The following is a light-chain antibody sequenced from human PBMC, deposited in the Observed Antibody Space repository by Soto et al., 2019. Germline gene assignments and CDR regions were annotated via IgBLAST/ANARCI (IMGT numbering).Light chain of an antibody. CDR2: GAS. V-gene: IGKV3-15*01. Sequence: EIVMTQSPATLSVSPGARATLSCRASQSVSSNLAWYQQKPGQAPRLLLYGASTRATGIPGRFSGSGSGTEFTLTISSLQSEDFAVYYCQQHNYWPSFGQGTKLEIK. CDR3: QQHNYWPS. J-gene: IGKJ2*01. CDR1: QSVSSN.